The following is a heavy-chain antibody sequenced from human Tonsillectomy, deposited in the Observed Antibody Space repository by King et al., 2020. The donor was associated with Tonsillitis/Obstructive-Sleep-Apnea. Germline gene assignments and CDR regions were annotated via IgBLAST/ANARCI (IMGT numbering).Heavy chain of an antibody. CDR3: AREIRSPPEYDNVWGSYRSDAFDI. CDR1: GGSISSYY. V-gene: IGHV4-59*01. CDR2: IYYSGST. D-gene: IGHD3-16*02. J-gene: IGHJ3*02. Sequence: VQLQESGPGLVKPSETLSLTCTVSGGSISSYYWSWIRQPPGKGLEWIGYIYYSGSTNYNPSLKSRVTISVDTSKNQFSLKLSSVTAADTAVYYCAREIRSPPEYDNVWGSYRSDAFDIWGQGTMVTVSS.